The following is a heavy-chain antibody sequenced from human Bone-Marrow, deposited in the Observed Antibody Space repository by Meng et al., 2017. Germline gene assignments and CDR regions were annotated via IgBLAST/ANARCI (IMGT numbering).Heavy chain of an antibody. V-gene: IGHV3-15*01. CDR1: CFTFRNAW. CDR3: TTHSSGCFVY. Sequence: VRLVVSVGSLVRPGGALGCSCAAACFTFRNAWMSWGRQAPGKGLEWVGRIKSNTAGGTTDYAAPVKGRFTISRDDSKNTLYLQMNSLKTEDTAVYYCTTHSSGCFVYWGQGTLVTVSS. D-gene: IGHD6-19*01. CDR2: IKSNTAGGTT. J-gene: IGHJ4*02.